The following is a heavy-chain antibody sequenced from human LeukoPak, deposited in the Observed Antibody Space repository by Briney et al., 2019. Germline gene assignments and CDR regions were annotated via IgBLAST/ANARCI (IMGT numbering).Heavy chain of an antibody. CDR2: ISGDGGST. Sequence: PGGSLRLSCAASGFTFSSYAMHWVRQAPGKGLEWVSLISGDGGSTYYADSVEGRFTISRDNSKNSLYLQMNSLRTEDTALYYCTKVARVTTEVTPSLDYWGQGTLVTVSS. CDR1: GFTFSSYA. J-gene: IGHJ4*02. CDR3: TKVARVTTEVTPSLDY. D-gene: IGHD4-23*01. V-gene: IGHV3-43*02.